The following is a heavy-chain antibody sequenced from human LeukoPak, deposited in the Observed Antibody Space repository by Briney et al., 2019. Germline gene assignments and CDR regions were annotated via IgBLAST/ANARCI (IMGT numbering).Heavy chain of an antibody. D-gene: IGHD3-22*01. J-gene: IGHJ4*02. V-gene: IGHV3-23*01. CDR1: GFTFSSYA. CDR2: VGYDGTR. CDR3: AKTQGYYDY. Sequence: GGSLRLSCAASGFTFSSYAVSWVRQAPGKGLEWVSGVGYDGTRYYADSVKGRFTVSRDTATNTLYLQMSSLRAEDTAIFYCAKTQGYYDYWGQGTQVTVSS.